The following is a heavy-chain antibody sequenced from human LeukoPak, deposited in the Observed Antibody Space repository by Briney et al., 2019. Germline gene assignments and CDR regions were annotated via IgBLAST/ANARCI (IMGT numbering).Heavy chain of an antibody. CDR1: GFTFSSYA. CDR3: ARDRALRGYSYGLSYDAFDI. CDR2: ISSNGGST. V-gene: IGHV3-64*01. D-gene: IGHD5-18*01. J-gene: IGHJ3*02. Sequence: GGSLRLSCAASGFTFSSYAMHWVRQAPGKGLEYVSAISSNGGSTYYANSVKGRFTISRDNSKNTLYLQMGSLRAEDMAVYYCARDRALRGYSYGLSYDAFDIWGQGTMVTVSS.